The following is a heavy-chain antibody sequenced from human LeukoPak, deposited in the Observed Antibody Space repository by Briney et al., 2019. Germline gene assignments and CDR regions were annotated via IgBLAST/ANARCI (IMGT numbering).Heavy chain of an antibody. CDR1: GFTFSSYE. Sequence: GGSLRLSCAASGFTFSSYEMNWVRQAPGKGLEWVSYISSSGSTIYYADSVKGRFTISRDNAKNSLYLQMNSLRAEDTAVYYCARERGYYYGSGSYIYYYYYMDVWGKGTTVTISS. CDR2: ISSSGSTI. CDR3: ARERGYYYGSGSYIYYYYYMDV. V-gene: IGHV3-48*03. D-gene: IGHD3-10*01. J-gene: IGHJ6*03.